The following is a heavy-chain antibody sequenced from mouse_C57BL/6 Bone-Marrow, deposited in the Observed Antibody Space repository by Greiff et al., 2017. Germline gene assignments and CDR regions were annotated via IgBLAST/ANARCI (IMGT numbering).Heavy chain of an antibody. CDR3: TYYGSADY. D-gene: IGHD1-1*01. Sequence: VQLQQSGAELVRPGASVKLSCTASGFNIKDDYMHWVKQRPEQGLEWIGWIDPENGDTEYASKFQGKATITAATSSTTAYLQLSSLTSEDTAVYYCTYYGSADYWGQGTTLTVSS. J-gene: IGHJ2*01. CDR1: GFNIKDDY. V-gene: IGHV14-4*01. CDR2: IDPENGDT.